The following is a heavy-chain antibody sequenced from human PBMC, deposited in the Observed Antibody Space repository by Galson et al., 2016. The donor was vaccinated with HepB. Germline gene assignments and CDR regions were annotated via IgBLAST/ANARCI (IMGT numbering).Heavy chain of an antibody. CDR2: ISAYNGNT. CDR3: ASFNKISYYYGLDV. Sequence: SVKVSCRASGYSFSTYAINWVRQAPGQGLEWMGWISAYNGNTNYAQKSQDRVTMTTDTSTNTAYMELKSLRSDDTAGYYCASFNKISYYYGLDVWGKGTTVTVSS. V-gene: IGHV1-18*04. CDR1: GYSFSTYA. D-gene: IGHD1/OR15-1a*01. J-gene: IGHJ6*04.